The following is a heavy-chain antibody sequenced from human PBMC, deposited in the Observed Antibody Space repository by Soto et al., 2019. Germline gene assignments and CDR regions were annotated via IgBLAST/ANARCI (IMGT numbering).Heavy chain of an antibody. CDR2: IWYDGSNK. CDR1: GFTFSSYG. V-gene: IGHV3-33*01. Sequence: QVQLVESGGGVVQPGRSLRLSCAASGFTFSSYGMHWVRQAPGKGLEWVAVIWYDGSNKYYADSVKGRFTISRDNSKNTLYLQMNSLRAEDTAVYYCARETYDYVWGRYRYPGWFDPWGQGTLVTVSS. CDR3: ARETYDYVWGRYRYPGWFDP. D-gene: IGHD3-16*02. J-gene: IGHJ5*02.